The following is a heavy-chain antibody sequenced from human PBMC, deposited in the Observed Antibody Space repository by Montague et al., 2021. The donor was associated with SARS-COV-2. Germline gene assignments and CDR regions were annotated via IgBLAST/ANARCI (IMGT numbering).Heavy chain of an antibody. CDR1: GGPVSSYY. D-gene: IGHD3-3*01. CDR3: ARAGGFYDYWSGYSSSAGSFDP. Sequence: SETLSLTCTVSGGPVSSYYWSWIRQSPGKGLQWLGYIYYSGSTDYNPPLKSRVTMSVDTSKNQLSLRLNSVTIADTAVYFCARAGGFYDYWSGYSSSAGSFDPWGQGILVTVSS. CDR2: IYYSGST. J-gene: IGHJ5*02. V-gene: IGHV4-59*02.